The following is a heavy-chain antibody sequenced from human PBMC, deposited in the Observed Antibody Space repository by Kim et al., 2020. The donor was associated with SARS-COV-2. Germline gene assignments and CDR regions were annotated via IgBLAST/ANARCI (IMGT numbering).Heavy chain of an antibody. CDR1: GFTFSNYA. CDR3: ANFRNGF. J-gene: IGHJ4*02. Sequence: GGSLRLFCAGSGFTFSNYAIHWVRQAPGKGLQWVSCVNGGGFNIYYAESMKGRFTSSRDNSKNTVYLHVTSLRAEDTAIYYCANFRNGFWGQGTLLTVSS. CDR2: VNGGGFNI. V-gene: IGHV3-23*01.